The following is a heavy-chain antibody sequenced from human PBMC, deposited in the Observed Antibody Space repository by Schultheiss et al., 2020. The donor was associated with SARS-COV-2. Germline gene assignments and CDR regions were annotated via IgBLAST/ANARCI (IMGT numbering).Heavy chain of an antibody. CDR3: ARESSGRIAAAGDVDYYYYIDV. Sequence: GGSLRLSCAASGFTFSSYDMHWVRQATGKGLEWVSAIGTAGDTYYPGSVKGRFTISRDNSKNTLYLQMKSLRAEDTAVYYCARESSGRIAAAGDVDYYYYIDVWGKGAAVTVSS. V-gene: IGHV3-13*01. J-gene: IGHJ6*03. CDR2: IGTAGDT. D-gene: IGHD6-13*01. CDR1: GFTFSSYD.